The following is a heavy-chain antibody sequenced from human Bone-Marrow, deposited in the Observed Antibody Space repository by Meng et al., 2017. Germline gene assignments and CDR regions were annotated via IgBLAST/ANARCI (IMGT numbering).Heavy chain of an antibody. CDR2: ISYDGSNK. CDR1: GFTFSSHA. CDR3: ARDLIAAAESFGWFDP. D-gene: IGHD6-13*01. Sequence: VWLVESGGGVVQPGRSLRLSCAGSGFTFSSHAMHWVRQAPGKGLEWVAVISYDGSNKYYADSVKGRFTISRDNSKNTLYLQMNSLRAEDTAVYYCARDLIAAAESFGWFDPWGQGTLVTVS. J-gene: IGHJ5*02. V-gene: IGHV3-30*04.